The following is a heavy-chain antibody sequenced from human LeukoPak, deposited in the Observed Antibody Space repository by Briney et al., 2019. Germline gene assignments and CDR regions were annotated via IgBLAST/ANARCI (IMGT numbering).Heavy chain of an antibody. D-gene: IGHD2-21*02. CDR3: ARDKKKVVTAIPYNWFDP. J-gene: IGHJ5*02. V-gene: IGHV3-21*01. CDR2: ISSSSYI. CDR1: EFTFSSYS. Sequence: PGGSLRLSCAASEFTFSSYSMNWVRQAPGKGLEWVSSISSSSYIYYADSVKGRFTISRDNAKNSLYLQMNSLRAEDTAVYYCARDKKKVVTAIPYNWFDPWGQGTLVTVSS.